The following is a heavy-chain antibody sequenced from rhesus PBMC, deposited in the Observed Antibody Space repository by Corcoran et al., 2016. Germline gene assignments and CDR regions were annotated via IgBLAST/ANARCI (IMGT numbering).Heavy chain of an antibody. CDR3: VIGESSGWYRGFDY. V-gene: IGHV4-165*01. CDR1: GGSIRGYW. J-gene: IGHJ4*01. CDR2: IGGSGGRT. Sequence: QVQLQESGPGLVKPSETLSLTCAVSGGSIRGYWWGWIRQPPGKGLEGIGYIGGSGGRTYYNPTLKSRVTISTDTSKNQFTLKVSSVTAADTAVYYCVIGESSGWYRGFDYWGQGVLVTVSS. D-gene: IGHD6-31*01.